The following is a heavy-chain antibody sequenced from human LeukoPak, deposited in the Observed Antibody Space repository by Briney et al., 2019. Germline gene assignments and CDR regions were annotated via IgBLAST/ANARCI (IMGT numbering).Heavy chain of an antibody. CDR2: INTSGST. D-gene: IGHD1-26*01. CDR3: ARGRQSGSYSSDFDF. Sequence: SETLSLTCTVSGGSIRSYYWSWIRQPAGKGLEWIGRINTSGSTNYNPSLRSRVTMSVDTSKNQFSLKLSSVTAADTAVYYCARGRQSGSYSSDFDFWGQGTLVTVSS. J-gene: IGHJ4*02. V-gene: IGHV4-4*07. CDR1: GGSIRSYY.